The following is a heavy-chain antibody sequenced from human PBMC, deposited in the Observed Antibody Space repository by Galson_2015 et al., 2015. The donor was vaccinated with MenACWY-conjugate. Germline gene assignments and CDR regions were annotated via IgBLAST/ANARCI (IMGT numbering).Heavy chain of an antibody. CDR1: GDSISSSSDNY. CDR2: MAYSGST. CDR3: ARRRPRDIGGGFDI. V-gene: IGHV4-39*01. J-gene: IGHJ3*02. D-gene: IGHD2-15*01. Sequence: LTCTVSGDSISSSSDNYWGWIRQSPGKGLEWIGTMAYSGSTYFNPSLKSRVSISGDTSKNQFSLNLSPVTAADTAVYHCARRRPRDIGGGFDIWGQGTIVTAAS.